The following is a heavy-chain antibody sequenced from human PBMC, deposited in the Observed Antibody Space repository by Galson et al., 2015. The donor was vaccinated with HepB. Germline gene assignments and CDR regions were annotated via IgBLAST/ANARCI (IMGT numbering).Heavy chain of an antibody. Sequence: SLRLSCAASGFIFSSCAMHWVRQAPGKGLEWVAVIWYDGNNRYYSDSVKGRFSISRDNSKNTLYLQMNSLRAEDTAMYYCAKDAYKSSYYFDSWGQGALVTVSS. V-gene: IGHV3-33*06. CDR2: IWYDGNNR. D-gene: IGHD3-16*01. CDR3: AKDAYKSSYYFDS. CDR1: GFIFSSCA. J-gene: IGHJ4*02.